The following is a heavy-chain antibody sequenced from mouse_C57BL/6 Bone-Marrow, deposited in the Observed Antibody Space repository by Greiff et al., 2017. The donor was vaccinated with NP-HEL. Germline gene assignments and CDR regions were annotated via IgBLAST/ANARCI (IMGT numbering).Heavy chain of an antibody. CDR2: IYPGNSDT. CDR1: GYTFTSYW. J-gene: IGHJ4*01. D-gene: IGHD1-1*01. V-gene: IGHV1-5*01. CDR3: TRSEITTVVATDAMDY. Sequence: DVKLVESGTVLARPGASVKMSCKTSGYTFTSYWMHWVKQRPGQGLEWIGAIYPGNSDTSYNQKLKGKAKLTAVTSASTAYMELSSLTNEDSAVYYCTRSEITTVVATDAMDYWGQGTSVTVSS.